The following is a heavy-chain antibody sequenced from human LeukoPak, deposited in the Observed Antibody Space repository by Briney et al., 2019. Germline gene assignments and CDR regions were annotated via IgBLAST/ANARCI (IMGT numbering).Heavy chain of an antibody. CDR2: IYYSGST. Sequence: SETLSLTCTVSGGSISSYYWSWIRQPPGKGLEWIGYIYYSGSTNYNPSLKGRVTISVDTSKNQFSLKLSSVTAADTAVYYCARSGYSYGPIDSWGQGTLVTVSS. J-gene: IGHJ4*02. V-gene: IGHV4-59*08. D-gene: IGHD5-18*01. CDR1: GGSISSYY. CDR3: ARSGYSYGPIDS.